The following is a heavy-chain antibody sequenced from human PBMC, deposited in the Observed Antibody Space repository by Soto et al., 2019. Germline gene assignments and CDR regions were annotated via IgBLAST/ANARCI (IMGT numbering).Heavy chain of an antibody. D-gene: IGHD3-3*01. V-gene: IGHV3-23*01. Sequence: GGSLRLSCAASGFTFSSYAMSWVRQAPGKGLEWVSAISGSGGSTYYADSVKGRFTISRDNSKNTLYLQMNSLRAEDTAVYYCATEFFVVPTVGPNWFDHWGQGTLVTVSS. CDR3: ATEFFVVPTVGPNWFDH. J-gene: IGHJ5*02. CDR2: ISGSGGST. CDR1: GFTFSSYA.